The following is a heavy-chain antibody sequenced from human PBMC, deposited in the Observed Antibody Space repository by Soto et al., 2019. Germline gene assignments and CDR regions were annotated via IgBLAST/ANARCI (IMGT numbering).Heavy chain of an antibody. Sequence: GGSLRLSCAASGFTFSSYSMNWVRQAPGKGLEWVSSISSSSSYIYYADSVKGRFTISRDNAKNSLYLQMNSLRAEDTDVYYCASFFGSGSYYARTKDPYYYYGMDVWGQGTTVTVSS. V-gene: IGHV3-21*01. CDR3: ASFFGSGSYYARTKDPYYYYGMDV. D-gene: IGHD3-10*01. CDR2: ISSSSSYI. J-gene: IGHJ6*02. CDR1: GFTFSSYS.